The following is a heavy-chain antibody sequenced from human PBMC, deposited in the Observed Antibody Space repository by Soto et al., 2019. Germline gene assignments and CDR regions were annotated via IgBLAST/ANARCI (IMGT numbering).Heavy chain of an antibody. CDR1: GGTFSSYA. V-gene: IGHV1-69*06. CDR3: ARYVGTAMAPYWYFDL. D-gene: IGHD5-18*01. J-gene: IGHJ2*01. Sequence: SVKVSCKASGGTFSSYAISWVRQAPGQGLEWMGGIIPIFGTANYAQKFQGRVTITADKSTSTAYMELSSLRSEDTAVYYCARYVGTAMAPYWYFDLWGRGTLVTVSS. CDR2: IIPIFGTA.